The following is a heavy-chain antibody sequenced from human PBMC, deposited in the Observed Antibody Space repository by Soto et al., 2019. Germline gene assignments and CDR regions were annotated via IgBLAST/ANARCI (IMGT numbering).Heavy chain of an antibody. D-gene: IGHD6-13*01. J-gene: IGHJ5*02. CDR1: GGTFSSYA. CDR2: IIPIFGTA. CDR3: ARDAFDIAAAGTWSGWFDP. V-gene: IGHV1-69*13. Sequence: SVKVSCKASGGTFSSYAISWVRQAPGQGLEWMGGIIPIFGTANYAQKFQGRVTITADESTSTAYMELSSLRSEDTAVYYCARDAFDIAAAGTWSGWFDPWGQGTLVTVSS.